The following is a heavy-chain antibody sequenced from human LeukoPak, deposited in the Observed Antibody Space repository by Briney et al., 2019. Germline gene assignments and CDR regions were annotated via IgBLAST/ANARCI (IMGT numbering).Heavy chain of an antibody. Sequence: GGSLRLSCAASGFTFTNYDMNWVRQAPGKGLEWVSTISGRGGSTYYADSVKGRFTISRDNSKNTLYLQTNSLRADDTAVYYCAKDATVTTYYFDFWGQGTLVTVSS. D-gene: IGHD4-17*01. CDR2: ISGRGGST. V-gene: IGHV3-23*01. CDR3: AKDATVTTYYFDF. CDR1: GFTFTNYD. J-gene: IGHJ4*02.